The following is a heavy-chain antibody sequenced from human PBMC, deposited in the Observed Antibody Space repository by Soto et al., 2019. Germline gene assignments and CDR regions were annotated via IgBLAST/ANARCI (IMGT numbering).Heavy chain of an antibody. CDR3: ARDFAYFDS. V-gene: IGHV4-61*01. Sequence: QVQLQESGPGLVKPSETLSLTCTVSGGSFKSGSYSWSWLRQPPGKGLEWIGYVYHTGRTSYNPSLKSRVSISMDTSKNQFPLNLDSVTAADTAVYFCARDFAYFDSWGQGTLVTVSS. D-gene: IGHD3-3*01. J-gene: IGHJ4*02. CDR1: GGSFKSGSYS. CDR2: VYHTGRT.